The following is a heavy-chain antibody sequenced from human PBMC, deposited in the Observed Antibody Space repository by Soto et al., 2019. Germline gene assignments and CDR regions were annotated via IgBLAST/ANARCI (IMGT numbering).Heavy chain of an antibody. CDR1: GYTFTSYG. D-gene: IGHD3-22*01. J-gene: IGHJ3*02. CDR2: ISAYNGNT. CDR3: ASHYYDSSVYVPSKERDAFDI. Sequence: QVQLVQSGAEVKKPGASVKVSCKASGYTFTSYGISWVRQAPGQGLEWMGWISAYNGNTNYAQKLQGRVTMTTDTSTSTAYMELRSLRSDDTAVYYCASHYYDSSVYVPSKERDAFDIWGQGTMVTVSS. V-gene: IGHV1-18*01.